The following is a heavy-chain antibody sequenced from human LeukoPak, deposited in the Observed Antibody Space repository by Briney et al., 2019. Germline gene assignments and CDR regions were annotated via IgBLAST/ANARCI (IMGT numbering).Heavy chain of an antibody. Sequence: PGGSLRLSCAASGFTFSNYWMSWVRQPPGKGLVWLSRINGDGGGITYGESVKGRFTISRDNAKNTLYLHMNSLRVEDTAVYFCARVHSGGIATLTSSYRWGQGTLVTVSS. J-gene: IGHJ4*02. CDR2: INGDGGGI. V-gene: IGHV3-74*01. CDR1: GFTFSNYW. CDR3: ARVHSGGIATLTSSYR. D-gene: IGHD5-24*01.